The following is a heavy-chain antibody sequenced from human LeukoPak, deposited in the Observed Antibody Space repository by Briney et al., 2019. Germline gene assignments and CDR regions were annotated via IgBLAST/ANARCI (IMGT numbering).Heavy chain of an antibody. Sequence: GGSLRLSCAASGFTFSSYGMHWVRQAPGKGLEWVAVIWYDGSNKYYADSVKGRFTISRDNSKNTLYLQMNSLRAEDTAVYYCARDPSDCSTTSCYGALSYYYTMDVWGQGTTVTISS. CDR2: IWYDGSNK. J-gene: IGHJ6*02. V-gene: IGHV3-33*01. D-gene: IGHD2-2*01. CDR3: ARDPSDCSTTSCYGALSYYYTMDV. CDR1: GFTFSSYG.